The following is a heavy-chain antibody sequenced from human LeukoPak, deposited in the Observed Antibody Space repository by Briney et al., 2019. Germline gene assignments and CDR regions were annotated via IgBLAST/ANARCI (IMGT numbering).Heavy chain of an antibody. J-gene: IGHJ4*02. CDR2: ISGSGGST. CDR1: GFTFSSYA. D-gene: IGHD2-15*01. CDR3: TTALRSGLFDY. Sequence: GGSLRLSCAASGFTFSSYAMSWVRQAPGKGLEWVSAISGSGGSTYCADSVKGRFTISRDNSKNTLYLQMNSLKTEDTAVYYCTTALRSGLFDYWGQGTLVTVSS. V-gene: IGHV3-23*01.